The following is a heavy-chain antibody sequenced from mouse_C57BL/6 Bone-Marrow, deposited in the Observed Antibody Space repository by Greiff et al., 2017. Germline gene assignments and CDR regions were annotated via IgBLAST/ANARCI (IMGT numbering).Heavy chain of an antibody. CDR3: ARCSIYYDYDDPSFDY. D-gene: IGHD2-4*01. CDR1: GYTFTSYW. CDR2: IYPGSGST. V-gene: IGHV1-55*01. J-gene: IGHJ2*01. Sequence: QVQLQQPGAELVKPGASVKMSCKASGYTFTSYWITWVKQRPGQGLEWIGDIYPGSGSTNYNEKFKSKATLTVDTSSSTAYMQLSSLTSEDSAVYYCARCSIYYDYDDPSFDYWGQGTTLTVSS.